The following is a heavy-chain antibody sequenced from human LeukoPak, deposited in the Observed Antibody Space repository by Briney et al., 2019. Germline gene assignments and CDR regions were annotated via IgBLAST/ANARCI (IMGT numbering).Heavy chain of an antibody. CDR1: GFTLSSYA. J-gene: IGHJ4*02. CDR2: IGGNGGST. D-gene: IGHD3-22*01. V-gene: IGHV3-23*01. CDR3: AKDLGISSGYYQTGFDS. Sequence: TGGSLRLSCAASGFTLSSYAMSWVRQAPGKGLEWVSAIGGNGGSTHYADSVKGRLTISRDNSKNTLYLQMSSLRAEDTAVYYCAKDLGISSGYYQTGFDSWGRGTLVTVSS.